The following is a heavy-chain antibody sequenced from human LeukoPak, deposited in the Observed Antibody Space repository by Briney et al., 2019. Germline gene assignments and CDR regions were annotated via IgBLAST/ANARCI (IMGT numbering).Heavy chain of an antibody. Sequence: GGSLRLSCAASGFTFDDYAMHWVRQAPGKGLEWVSSISSSSSYIYYADSVKGRFTISRDNAKNSLYLQMNSLRAEDTAVYYCARGLLLWFGELSLLDAFDIWGQGTMVTVSS. CDR3: ARGLLLWFGELSLLDAFDI. D-gene: IGHD3-10*01. V-gene: IGHV3-21*01. CDR1: GFTFDDYA. J-gene: IGHJ3*02. CDR2: ISSSSSYI.